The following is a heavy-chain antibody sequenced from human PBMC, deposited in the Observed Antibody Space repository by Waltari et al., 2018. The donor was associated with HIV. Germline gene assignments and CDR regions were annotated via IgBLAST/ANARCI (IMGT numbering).Heavy chain of an antibody. CDR2: IHPGDADT. D-gene: IGHD6-19*01. CDR1: GYNFTTNW. V-gene: IGHV5-51*01. Sequence: EVQLVQSGAEVKTPGESLKISCKSSGYNFTTNWIGWVRQMPGKGLEWMGIIHPGDADTRYSPSFQGQVTISADKSISTAFLQWSSLKASDTAMYYCARGLPKQWLAYFDYWGQGTLVTVSS. J-gene: IGHJ4*02. CDR3: ARGLPKQWLAYFDY.